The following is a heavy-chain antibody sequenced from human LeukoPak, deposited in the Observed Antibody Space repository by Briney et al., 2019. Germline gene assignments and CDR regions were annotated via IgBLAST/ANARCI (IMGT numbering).Heavy chain of an antibody. J-gene: IGHJ4*02. V-gene: IGHV3-23*01. CDR2: ISGSGGST. CDR3: AKDAPRVVVVVPAAIDGTFDY. Sequence: GGSLRLSCAASGFTFSSYAMSWVRQAPGKGLEWVSVISGSGGSTYYADSVKGRFTISRDNSKNTLYLQMNSLRAEDTAVYYCAKDAPRVVVVVPAAIDGTFDYWGQGTLVTVSS. CDR1: GFTFSSYA. D-gene: IGHD2-2*02.